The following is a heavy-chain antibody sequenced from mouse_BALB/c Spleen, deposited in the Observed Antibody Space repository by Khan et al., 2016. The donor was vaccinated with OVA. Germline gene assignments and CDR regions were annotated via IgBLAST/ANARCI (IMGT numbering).Heavy chain of an antibody. V-gene: IGHV14-3*02. Sequence: EVQLQQSGAELVKPGASVKFSCTASGFTITDTYMHWVKQTPEQGLEWIGRIDPATGNTKYDPKFQGRATIPAATSSTTAYLQLSSLTSEGTAGYYCARINAWGQGTTVTVSS. CDR2: IDPATGNT. CDR1: GFTITDTY. J-gene: IGHJ2*01. CDR3: ARINA.